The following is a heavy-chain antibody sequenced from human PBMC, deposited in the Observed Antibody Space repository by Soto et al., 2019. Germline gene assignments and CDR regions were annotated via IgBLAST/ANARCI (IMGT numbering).Heavy chain of an antibody. V-gene: IGHV1-69*06. Sequence: SVKVSCKASGGTFSSYAISWVRQAPGQGLEWMGGIIPIFGTANYAQKFQGRVTITADKSTSTAYMELSSLRSEDTAVYYCARGLKGYCTNGVCYPYYNYGMDVWGQGTTVTVSS. J-gene: IGHJ6*02. CDR1: GGTFSSYA. CDR2: IIPIFGTA. D-gene: IGHD2-8*01. CDR3: ARGLKGYCTNGVCYPYYNYGMDV.